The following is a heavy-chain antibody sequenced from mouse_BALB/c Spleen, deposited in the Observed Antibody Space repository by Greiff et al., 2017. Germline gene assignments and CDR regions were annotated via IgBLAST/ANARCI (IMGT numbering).Heavy chain of an antibody. D-gene: IGHD2-14*01. J-gene: IGHJ4*01. Sequence: VQLQQSAAELARPGASVKMSCKASGYTFTSYTMHWVKQRPGQGLEWIGYINPSSGYTEYNQKFKDKTTLTADKSSSTAYMQLSSLTSEDSAVYYCARKRYDYAMDYWGQGTSVTVSS. V-gene: IGHV1-4*02. CDR2: INPSSGYT. CDR1: GYTFTSYT. CDR3: ARKRYDYAMDY.